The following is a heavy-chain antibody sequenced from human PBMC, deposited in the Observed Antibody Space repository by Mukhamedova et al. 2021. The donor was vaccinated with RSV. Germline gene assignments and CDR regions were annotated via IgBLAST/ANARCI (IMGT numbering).Heavy chain of an antibody. Sequence: QHSGKGLEWIGYIYYSGSTYYNPSLKSRVTISVDTSKNQFSLKLSSVTAADTAVYYCASTIWYGGTFEGYFQHWGQGTLVTVSS. CDR2: IYYSGST. CDR3: ASTIWYGGTFEGYFQH. V-gene: IGHV4-31*02. J-gene: IGHJ1*01. D-gene: IGHD4-23*01.